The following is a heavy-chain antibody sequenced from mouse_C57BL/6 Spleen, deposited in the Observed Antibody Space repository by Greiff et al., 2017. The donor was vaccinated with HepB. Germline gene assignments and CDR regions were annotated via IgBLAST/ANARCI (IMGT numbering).Heavy chain of an antibody. V-gene: IGHV5-4*01. CDR3: AMDRGTGPFDY. J-gene: IGHJ2*01. CDR1: GFTFSSYA. CDR2: ISDGGSCN. D-gene: IGHD2-14*01. Sequence: EVQVVESGGGLVKPGGSLKLSCAASGFTFSSYAMSWVRQTPEKRLEWVATISDGGSCNYYPENVKGRFTISRDNAKNNLYLQMSHLKSEDTAMYYCAMDRGTGPFDYWGQGTTLTVSS.